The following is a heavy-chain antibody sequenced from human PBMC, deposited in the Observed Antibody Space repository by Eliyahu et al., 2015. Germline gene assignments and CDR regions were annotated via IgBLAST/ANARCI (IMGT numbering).Heavy chain of an antibody. CDR1: GYSISSGYY. Sequence: QVQLQESGPGLVKPSETLSLTCAVSGYSISSGYYWGWIRQPPGKGLEWIGSIWHSGSTYYNPSLKSRVTISVDTSKNQFSLNLSSVTAADTASYYCARGRNTLPGDYWDQGTLVTVSS. J-gene: IGHJ4*02. D-gene: IGHD2-21*01. CDR2: IWHSGST. CDR3: ARGRNTLPGDY. V-gene: IGHV4-38-2*01.